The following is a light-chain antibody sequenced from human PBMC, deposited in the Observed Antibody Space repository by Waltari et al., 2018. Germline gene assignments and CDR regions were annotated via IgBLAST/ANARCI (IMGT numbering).Light chain of an antibody. Sequence: QSALTQPASVSGSPGQSITISCTGTISDIGDYNYVSWYQQYPGKAPTLIIFDVNKRSSGGSNLFSGSKSGNTASLTISGLQAEDEADYYCNSYTFSNTWVFGGGTKLTVL. CDR2: DVN. J-gene: IGLJ3*02. CDR1: ISDIGDYNY. V-gene: IGLV2-14*01. CDR3: NSYTFSNTWV.